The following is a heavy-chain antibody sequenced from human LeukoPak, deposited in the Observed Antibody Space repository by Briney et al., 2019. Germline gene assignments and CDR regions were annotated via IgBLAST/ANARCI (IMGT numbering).Heavy chain of an antibody. D-gene: IGHD2-2*01. CDR2: MNPNSGNT. CDR1: GYTFTSYD. CDR3: ARAPDPLGYCSSTSCYEPDY. Sequence: VASVKVSCKASGYTFTSYDINWVRQATGQGFEWMGWMNPNSGNTGYAQKFQGRVTMTRNTSISTAYMELSSLRSEDTAVYYCARAPDPLGYCSSTSCYEPDYWGQGTLVTVSS. J-gene: IGHJ4*02. V-gene: IGHV1-8*01.